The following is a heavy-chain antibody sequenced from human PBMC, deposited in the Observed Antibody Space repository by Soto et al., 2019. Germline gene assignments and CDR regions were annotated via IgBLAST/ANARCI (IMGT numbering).Heavy chain of an antibody. D-gene: IGHD3-3*01. CDR1: SGSISSSNW. CDR2: IYHSGST. J-gene: IGHJ4*02. V-gene: IGHV4-4*02. CDR3: ARVVRVEPIFGVVIIYFDY. Sequence: PSETLSLTCAVSSGSISSSNWWSWVRQPPGKGLEWIGEIYHSGSTNYNPSLKSRVTISVDKSKNQFSLKLSSVTAADTAVYYCARVVRVEPIFGVVIIYFDYWGQGTLVTV.